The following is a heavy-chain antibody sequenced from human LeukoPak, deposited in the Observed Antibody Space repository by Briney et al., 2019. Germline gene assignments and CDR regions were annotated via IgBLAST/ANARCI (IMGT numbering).Heavy chain of an antibody. J-gene: IGHJ5*02. Sequence: GGSLRLSCEASGFTFTSYAMTWVRQAPGKGLDWVSGVSDSGVNTYYADSVKGRFTISRDNSKYTLYLQMNSLRAEDTAVYYCARAGYSSGWYDNWFDPWGQGTLVTVSS. CDR1: GFTFTSYA. CDR2: VSDSGVNT. D-gene: IGHD6-19*01. V-gene: IGHV3-23*01. CDR3: ARAGYSSGWYDNWFDP.